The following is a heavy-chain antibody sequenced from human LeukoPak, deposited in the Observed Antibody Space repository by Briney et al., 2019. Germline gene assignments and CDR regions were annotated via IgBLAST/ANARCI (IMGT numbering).Heavy chain of an antibody. D-gene: IGHD3-22*01. CDR3: TTDHRYYDSSGYWNY. CDR1: GFTFSNAW. Sequence: GGSLRLSCAASGFTFSNAWMSWVRQAPGKGLEWVGRIKSKTDGGTTDYAAPVKVRFTISRDDSKNTLYLQMNSLKTEDTAVYYCTTDHRYYDSSGYWNYWGQGTLVTVSS. V-gene: IGHV3-15*01. J-gene: IGHJ4*02. CDR2: IKSKTDGGTT.